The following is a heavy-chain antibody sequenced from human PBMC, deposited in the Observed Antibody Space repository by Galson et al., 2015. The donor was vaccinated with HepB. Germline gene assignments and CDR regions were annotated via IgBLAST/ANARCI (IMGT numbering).Heavy chain of an antibody. CDR2: ISYDGSNK. CDR3: AKEQWLVKGGLDY. V-gene: IGHV3-30-3*01. J-gene: IGHJ4*02. D-gene: IGHD6-19*01. CDR1: GFTFSSYA. Sequence: SLRLSCAASGFTFSSYAMHWVRQAPGKGLEWVAVISYDGSNKYYADSVKGRFTISRDNSKNTLYLQMNSLRAEDTAVYYCAKEQWLVKGGLDYWGQGTLVTVSS.